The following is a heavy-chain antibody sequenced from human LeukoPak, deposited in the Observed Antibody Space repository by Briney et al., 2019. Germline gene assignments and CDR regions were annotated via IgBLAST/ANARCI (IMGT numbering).Heavy chain of an antibody. CDR1: GFTFSDYY. D-gene: IGHD2-15*01. CDR2: ISSSGSTI. Sequence: PGGSLRLSCAASGFTFSDYYMSWIRQAPGKGLEWVSYISSSGSTIYYAGSVKGRFTISRDNAKNSLYLQMNSLRAEDTAVYYCARELLGYCSGGSCPGGFDIWGQGTMVTVSS. CDR3: ARELLGYCSGGSCPGGFDI. J-gene: IGHJ3*02. V-gene: IGHV3-11*01.